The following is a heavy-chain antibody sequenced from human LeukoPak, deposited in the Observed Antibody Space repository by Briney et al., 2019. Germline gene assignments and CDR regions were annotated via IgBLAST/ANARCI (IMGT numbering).Heavy chain of an antibody. CDR1: GFTFSNHG. Sequence: LGGSLRLSCAASGFTFSNHGMNWVRQAPGKGLEWLSGVSPPGGGTYYADSVKGRFTISRDNAKNSLYLQMNSLRAEDTAVYYCARDQAHPLITMVRGGIFDYWGQGTLVTVSS. CDR3: ARDQAHPLITMVRGGIFDY. D-gene: IGHD3-10*01. CDR2: VSPPGGGT. J-gene: IGHJ4*02. V-gene: IGHV3-23*01.